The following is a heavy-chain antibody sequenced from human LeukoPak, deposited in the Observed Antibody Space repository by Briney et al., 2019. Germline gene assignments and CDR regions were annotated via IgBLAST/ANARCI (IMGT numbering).Heavy chain of an antibody. CDR1: GGSISSSSYY. V-gene: IGHV4-61*05. D-gene: IGHD6-19*01. J-gene: IGHJ4*02. Sequence: SETLSLTCTVSGGSISSSSYYWGWIRQPPGKGLEWIAYINYGGSTNYNPSLKSRVTISVDTSKNQFSLKLTSVTASDTAVYYCAGTGQWLAFDYWGQGTLVTVSS. CDR3: AGTGQWLAFDY. CDR2: INYGGST.